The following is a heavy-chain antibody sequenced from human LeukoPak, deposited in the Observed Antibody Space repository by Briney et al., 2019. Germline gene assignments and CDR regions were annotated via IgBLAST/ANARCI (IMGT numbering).Heavy chain of an antibody. CDR3: ARDTLPYYYDSSGYQGDDAFDI. V-gene: IGHV1-18*01. Sequence: VASVKVSCKASGYTFTSYGISWVRQAPGQGLEWMGWISAYNGNTNYAQKLQGRVTMTTDTSTSTAYMELRSLRSDDTAVYYCARDTLPYYYDSSGYQGDDAFDIWGQGTMVTVSS. CDR2: ISAYNGNT. CDR1: GYTFTSYG. D-gene: IGHD3-22*01. J-gene: IGHJ3*02.